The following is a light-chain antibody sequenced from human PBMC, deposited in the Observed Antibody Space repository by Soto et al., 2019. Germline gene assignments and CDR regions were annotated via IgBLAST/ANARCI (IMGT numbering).Light chain of an antibody. CDR3: QYYNNWPPSIT. J-gene: IGKJ5*01. Sequence: ELVMTQSPGTLSVSPWERATLSCRASQTIGNNLAWYQQSPGQAPRLLIYAASTRATGIPPRFSGSGSGTEFTLTISSLQSEDFAFYYCQYYNNWPPSITFGQGTRLEIK. CDR2: AAS. CDR1: QTIGNN. V-gene: IGKV3-15*01.